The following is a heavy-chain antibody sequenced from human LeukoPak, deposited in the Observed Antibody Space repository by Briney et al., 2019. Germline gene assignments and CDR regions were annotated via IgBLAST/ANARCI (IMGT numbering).Heavy chain of an antibody. J-gene: IGHJ4*02. Sequence: GGSLRLSCATSGFTFSNYDISWVRQAPGKGLEWVAFVRYDGNDKHYSDSVKGRFTISRDNSKSTVFLQLNSLRPEDTALYYCVKGPLAVVPAFKAKYYFDYWGQGTLVTVSS. CDR2: VRYDGNDK. CDR1: GFTFSNYD. V-gene: IGHV3-30*02. CDR3: VKGPLAVVPAFKAKYYFDY. D-gene: IGHD2-2*01.